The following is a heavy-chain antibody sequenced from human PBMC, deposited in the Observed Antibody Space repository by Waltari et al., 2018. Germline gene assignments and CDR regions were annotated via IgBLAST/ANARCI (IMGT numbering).Heavy chain of an antibody. CDR3: ASYSNYLFGY. CDR1: GGSISSYY. V-gene: IGHV4-59*01. CDR2: IYYSGST. J-gene: IGHJ4*02. Sequence: QVQLQESGPGLVKPSETLSLTCTVSGGSISSYYWSWIRQPPGKGLEWIGYIYYSGSTNYNPSLKSRVTISVDTSKNQFSLKLSSVTAADTAVYYCASYSNYLFGYWGQGTLVTVSS. D-gene: IGHD4-4*01.